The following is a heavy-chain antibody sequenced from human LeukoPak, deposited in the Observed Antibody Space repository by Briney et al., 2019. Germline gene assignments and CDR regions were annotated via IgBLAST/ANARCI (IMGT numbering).Heavy chain of an antibody. CDR2: IYHSGSI. V-gene: IGHV4-4*02. Sequence: SETLSLTCAVSGGSISSSNWWSWVRQPPGKGLEWIGEIYHSGSINYNPSLKSRVTISVDKSKNQFSLKLSSVTAADTAVYYCATRGSLHAFDIWGQGTMVTVSS. J-gene: IGHJ3*02. CDR3: ATRGSLHAFDI. D-gene: IGHD3-16*02. CDR1: GGSISSSNW.